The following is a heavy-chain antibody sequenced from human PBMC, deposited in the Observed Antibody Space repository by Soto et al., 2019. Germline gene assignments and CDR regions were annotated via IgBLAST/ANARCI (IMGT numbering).Heavy chain of an antibody. CDR2: ISYDGSKK. CDR3: AKDRVESGLGEIDY. CDR1: GFTFSSYT. D-gene: IGHD3-16*01. J-gene: IGHJ4*02. Sequence: GGSLRLSCAASGFTFSSYTMNWVRQAPGKGLEWVAIISYDGSKKFYADSVKGRFTISRDNSKNTLYLQMNSLRVEDTAVYYCAKDRVESGLGEIDYWGQGTLVTVSS. V-gene: IGHV3-30*18.